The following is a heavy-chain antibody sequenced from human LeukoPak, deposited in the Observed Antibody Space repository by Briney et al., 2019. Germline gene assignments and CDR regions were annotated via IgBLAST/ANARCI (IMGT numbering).Heavy chain of an antibody. Sequence: GGSLRLSCAASGFTFSSYSMNWVRQAPGKGLEWVANIKQDGSEKYYVDSVKGRFTISRDNAKNSLYLQMNSLRAEDTVVYYCASSITIFGVVRGLDAFDIWGQGTMVTVSS. CDR3: ASSITIFGVVRGLDAFDI. J-gene: IGHJ3*02. CDR1: GFTFSSYS. D-gene: IGHD3-3*01. CDR2: IKQDGSEK. V-gene: IGHV3-7*01.